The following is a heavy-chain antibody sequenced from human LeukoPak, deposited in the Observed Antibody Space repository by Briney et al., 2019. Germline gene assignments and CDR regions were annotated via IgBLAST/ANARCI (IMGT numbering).Heavy chain of an antibody. Sequence: PSETLSLTCAVYGGSFSGYYWSWIRQPPGKGLEWIGEINHSGSTNYNPSLKSRVTISVDTSKNQFSLKLSSVTAADTAVYYCARGYQLLYGSWFDPWGQGTLVTVSS. CDR1: GGSFSGYY. CDR3: ARGYQLLYGSWFDP. V-gene: IGHV4-34*01. D-gene: IGHD2-2*02. CDR2: INHSGST. J-gene: IGHJ5*02.